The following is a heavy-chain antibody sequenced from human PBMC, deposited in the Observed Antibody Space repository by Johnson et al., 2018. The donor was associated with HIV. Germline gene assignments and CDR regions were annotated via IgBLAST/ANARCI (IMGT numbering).Heavy chain of an antibody. Sequence: VQLVESGGGLVQPGGSLRLSCAASGFTFSNSDMNWVHQAPGKGLEWVWGVSWNGSRTHYADSVKGRFIISRDNSKNTLYLQMNSLRAEDTAVYYCAKVYNWNSLKGAFDIWGQGTMVTVSS. J-gene: IGHJ3*02. D-gene: IGHD1-7*01. V-gene: IGHV3-35*01. CDR1: GFTFSNSD. CDR3: AKVYNWNSLKGAFDI. CDR2: VSWNGSRT.